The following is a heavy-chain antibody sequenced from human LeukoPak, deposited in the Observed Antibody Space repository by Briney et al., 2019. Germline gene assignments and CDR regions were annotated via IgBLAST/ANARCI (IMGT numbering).Heavy chain of an antibody. J-gene: IGHJ6*03. D-gene: IGHD3-16*01. CDR3: ASFGYYYYMDV. CDR2: IRFDGSTK. CDR1: GFTFSNYG. V-gene: IGHV3-30*02. Sequence: GGSLRLSCATSGFTFSNYGMHWVRQAPGKGLEWVAFIRFDGSTKYYADSVKGRFTISRDNSKNTFYLQMKSLRDEDTAVYYCASFGYYYYMDVWGKGTTVTISS.